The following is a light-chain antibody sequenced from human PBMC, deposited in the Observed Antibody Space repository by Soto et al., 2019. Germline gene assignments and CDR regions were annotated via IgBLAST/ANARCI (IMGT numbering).Light chain of an antibody. J-gene: IGKJ1*01. V-gene: IGKV3-15*01. CDR2: GAS. CDR3: QQYNNWPPGT. Sequence: EIGMTQSPATLSLSPGERATLSFMASQSVSSNLAWYQQKPGQAPRLLIYGASTRATGIPARFSGSGSGTEFTLTISSLQSEDFAVYYCQQYNNWPPGTFGQGTKVDIK. CDR1: QSVSSN.